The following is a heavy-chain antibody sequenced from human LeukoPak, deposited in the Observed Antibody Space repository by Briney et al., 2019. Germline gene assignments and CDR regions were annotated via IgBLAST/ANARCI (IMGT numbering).Heavy chain of an antibody. CDR3: TRDQRVTPYYYYYYMDV. CDR1: GFTFGDYA. J-gene: IGHJ6*03. D-gene: IGHD4-23*01. Sequence: GRSLRLSCTASGFTFGDYAMSWVRQAPGKGLEWVGFIRSKAYGGTTEYAASVKGRFIISRDDSKSIVYLQMNSLKTEDTAVYYCTRDQRVTPYYYYYYMDVWGKGTTVTVSS. CDR2: IRSKAYGGTT. V-gene: IGHV3-49*04.